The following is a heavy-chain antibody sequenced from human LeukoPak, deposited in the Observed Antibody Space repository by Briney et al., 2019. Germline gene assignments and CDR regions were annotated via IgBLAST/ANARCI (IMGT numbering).Heavy chain of an antibody. J-gene: IGHJ4*02. D-gene: IGHD1-14*01. CDR2: IRGDNGNT. V-gene: IGHV1-18*01. CDR1: GYTFSNYG. Sequence: ASVKVSCKASGYTFSNYGISWVRQAPGQGLEWVGWIRGDNGNTNYAQKFQGRVTMTTDTSTSTAYMELRSLRSDDTAVYYCARNFHPGNWDYWGQGTLVTVSS. CDR3: ARNFHPGNWDY.